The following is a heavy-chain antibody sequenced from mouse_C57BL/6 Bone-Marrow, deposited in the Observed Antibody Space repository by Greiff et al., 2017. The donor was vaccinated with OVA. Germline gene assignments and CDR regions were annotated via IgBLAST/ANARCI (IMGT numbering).Heavy chain of an antibody. J-gene: IGHJ4*01. CDR1: GYTFTDYY. CDR3: ARSPYYYGSRGAMDY. D-gene: IGHD1-1*01. CDR2: IYPGSGNT. Sequence: VQLVESGAELVRPGASVKLSCKASGYTFTDYYINWVKQRPGQGLEWIARIYPGSGNTYYNEKFKGKATLTAEKSSSTAYMQLSSLTSEDSAVYFCARSPYYYGSRGAMDYWGQGTSVTVSS. V-gene: IGHV1-76*01.